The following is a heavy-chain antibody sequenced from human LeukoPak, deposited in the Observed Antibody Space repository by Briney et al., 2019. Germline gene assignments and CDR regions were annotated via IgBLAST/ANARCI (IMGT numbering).Heavy chain of an antibody. CDR2: IKSENAGEST. CDR3: LTEYYGGYKY. D-gene: IGHD4-17*01. CDR1: GFGFSTSW. Sequence: GGSLRLSCAASGFGFSTSWLSWVRQAPGKGQEWVGRIKSENAGESTDYAEPVEVRFTISSNDTKNTLYLQMNSLKTEDTAVYYCLTEYYGGYKYWGQGTLVTVSS. V-gene: IGHV3-15*01. J-gene: IGHJ4*02.